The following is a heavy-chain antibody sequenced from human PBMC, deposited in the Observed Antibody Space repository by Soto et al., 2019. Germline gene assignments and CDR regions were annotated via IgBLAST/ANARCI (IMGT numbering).Heavy chain of an antibody. CDR3: VRDGTKTLRDWFDP. V-gene: IGHV4-4*07. CDR2: IYATGTT. J-gene: IGHJ5*02. Sequence: LSLTCTVSGASISGFYWSWIRKSAGKGLEWIGRIYATGTTDYNPSLKSRVMMSVNTSKKQFSLKLRSVTAADTAVYYCVRDGTKTLRDWFDPWGQGISVTVSS. D-gene: IGHD1-1*01. CDR1: GASISGFY.